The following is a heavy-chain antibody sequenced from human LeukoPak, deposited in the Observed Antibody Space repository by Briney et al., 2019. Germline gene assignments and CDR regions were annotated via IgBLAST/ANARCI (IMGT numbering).Heavy chain of an antibody. J-gene: IGHJ4*02. V-gene: IGHV3-9*01. CDR2: ITGNGGTI. Sequence: AGGSLRLSCAASGFSFDDYAMHWVRQAPGKGLEWVSGITGNGGTIAYADSVKGRFTISRDNARNSLYLQMNSLRAEDTAFYYCAREQRYCGSTSCYSFFDYWGQGTLVTVSS. D-gene: IGHD2-2*01. CDR1: GFSFDDYA. CDR3: AREQRYCGSTSCYSFFDY.